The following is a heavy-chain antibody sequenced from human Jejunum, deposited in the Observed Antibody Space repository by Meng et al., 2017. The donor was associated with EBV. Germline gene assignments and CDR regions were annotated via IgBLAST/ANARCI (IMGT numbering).Heavy chain of an antibody. Sequence: QVPLQESGPGLVKPSETLSLTCTVSGGSVSSGGYYWSWIRQPPGKGLEWIGYIYNSESTNYKSSLKSRVTISADTSKNQFSLRLSSVTAADTAVYYCARDQNGSYFAYWGQGTLVTVSS. CDR1: GGSVSSGGYY. D-gene: IGHD1-26*01. CDR3: ARDQNGSYFAY. CDR2: IYNSEST. V-gene: IGHV4-61*08. J-gene: IGHJ4*02.